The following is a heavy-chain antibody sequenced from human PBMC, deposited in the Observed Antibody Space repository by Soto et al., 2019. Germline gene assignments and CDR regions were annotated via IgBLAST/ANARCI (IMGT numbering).Heavy chain of an antibody. V-gene: IGHV3-13*04. D-gene: IGHD3-22*01. CDR2: IGTAGDT. Sequence: GGSLRLSCAASGFTFSSYDMQWVRQATGKGLEWVSAIGTAGDTYYPDSVKGRFTISRDNAKNSLYLQMNSLRAEDTAVYYCARDQLYYNDISGRPLNAFDVWGQGTMVTVSS. CDR3: ARDQLYYNDISGRPLNAFDV. J-gene: IGHJ3*01. CDR1: GFTFSSYD.